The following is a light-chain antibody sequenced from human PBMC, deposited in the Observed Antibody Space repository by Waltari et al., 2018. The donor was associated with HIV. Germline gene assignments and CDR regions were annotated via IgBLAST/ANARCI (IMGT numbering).Light chain of an antibody. J-gene: IGKJ2*01. Sequence: DIVMTQSPLSLPVTPGEPASISCRSSQSLLHSNGYNYLDWYLQEPGQSPQLLIYLGSNRASGVPDRCSGSGSGTDFTLKISRVEAEDVGVYYCMQALQTLMYTFGQGTKLEIK. CDR3: MQALQTLMYT. V-gene: IGKV2-28*01. CDR1: QSLLHSNGYNY. CDR2: LGS.